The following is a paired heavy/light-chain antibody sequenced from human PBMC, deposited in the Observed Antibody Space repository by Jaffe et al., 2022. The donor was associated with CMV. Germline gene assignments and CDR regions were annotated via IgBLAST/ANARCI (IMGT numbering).Heavy chain of an antibody. V-gene: IGHV4-34*01. D-gene: IGHD3-10*01. CDR1: GGSFSGYY. CDR2: INHSGST. Sequence: QVQLQQWGAGLLKPSETLSLTCAVYGGSFSGYYWSWIRQPPGKGLEWIGEINHSGSTNYNPSLKSRVTISVDTSKNQFSLKLSSVTAADTAVYYCARGYGPRITLTAKRRTRAFDIWGQGTMVTVSS. J-gene: IGHJ3*02. CDR3: ARGYGPRITLTAKRRTRAFDI.
Light chain of an antibody. Sequence: SYVLTQPPSVSVAPGKTARITCGGNNIGSKSVHWYQQKPGQAPVLVIYYDSDRPSGIPERFSGSNSGNTATLTISRVEAGDEADYYCQVWDSSSDHHYVFGTGTKVTVL. V-gene: IGLV3-21*04. CDR1: NIGSKS. CDR3: QVWDSSSDHHYV. J-gene: IGLJ1*01. CDR2: YDS.